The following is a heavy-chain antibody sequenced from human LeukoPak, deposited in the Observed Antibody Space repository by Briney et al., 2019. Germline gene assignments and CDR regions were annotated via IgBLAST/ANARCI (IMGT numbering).Heavy chain of an antibody. CDR1: GFTFDDYA. D-gene: IGHD2-21*02. J-gene: IGHJ3*02. CDR3: AKDIGVVTAIGPFDI. CDR2: ISWNSGSI. Sequence: GRSLRLSCAASGFTFDDYAMHWVRQAPGKGLEWVSGISWNSGSIGYADSVKGRFTISRDNAKNSLYLQMNSLRAEDTALYYCAKDIGVVTAIGPFDIWGQGTMVTVSS. V-gene: IGHV3-9*01.